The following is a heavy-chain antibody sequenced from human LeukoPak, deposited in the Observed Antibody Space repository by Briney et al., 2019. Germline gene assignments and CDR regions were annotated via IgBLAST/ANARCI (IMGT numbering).Heavy chain of an antibody. Sequence: ASVKVSCKASGYTFTNYDINWVRQAPGQGLEWMGRIIPILGIANYAQKFQGRVTMTRDTSTSTVYMELSSLRSEDTAVYYCARESPWELDLDYWGQGTLVTVSS. D-gene: IGHD1-26*01. CDR2: IIPILGIA. CDR1: GYTFTNYD. J-gene: IGHJ4*02. CDR3: ARESPWELDLDY. V-gene: IGHV1-69*04.